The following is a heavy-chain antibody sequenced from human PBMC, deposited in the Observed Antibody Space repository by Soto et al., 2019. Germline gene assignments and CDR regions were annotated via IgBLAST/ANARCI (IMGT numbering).Heavy chain of an antibody. CDR1: GGSVSSGSYY. Sequence: PETLSLTCTVSGGSVSSGSYYWSWIRQAPGKGLEWIGYIYSTGSSNYSPSLKSRVTISVDTSKNPFSLKVKFVTAADTAVYFCARERHSRLTNYYYGMDVWGQGTTVTVSS. J-gene: IGHJ6*02. CDR3: ARERHSRLTNYYYGMDV. D-gene: IGHD1-1*01. V-gene: IGHV4-61*01. CDR2: IYSTGSS.